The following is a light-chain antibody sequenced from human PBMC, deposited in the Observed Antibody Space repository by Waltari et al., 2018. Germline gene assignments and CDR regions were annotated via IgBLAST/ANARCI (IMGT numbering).Light chain of an antibody. CDR1: WSNIGAGYD. Sequence: QSVLTQPPSVSGAPGQRVTLSCTGSWSNIGAGYDVPWYPPLPGKAPTLLVYGVNTRPPGVPDRFFGSKSGTSASLAIPGLQPEDEADYYCQSYDTSLGVVFGGGTKLTVL. J-gene: IGLJ2*01. CDR2: GVN. CDR3: QSYDTSLGVV. V-gene: IGLV1-40*01.